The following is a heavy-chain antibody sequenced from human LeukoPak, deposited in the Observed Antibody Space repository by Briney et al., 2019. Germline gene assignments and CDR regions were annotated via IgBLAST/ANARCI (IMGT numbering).Heavy chain of an antibody. CDR2: INPSGGDT. CDR1: GYILTSYN. V-gene: IGHV1-46*01. D-gene: IGHD3-10*01. Sequence: ASVKVSCKASGYILTSYNMHWVRQAPGQGLEWLGIINPSGGDTKHAQKFQGRVTMTRDTSTSTVYMELSSLRSEDTAVYYCAREIGITMVRGVDAFDIWGQGTMVTVSS. J-gene: IGHJ3*02. CDR3: AREIGITMVRGVDAFDI.